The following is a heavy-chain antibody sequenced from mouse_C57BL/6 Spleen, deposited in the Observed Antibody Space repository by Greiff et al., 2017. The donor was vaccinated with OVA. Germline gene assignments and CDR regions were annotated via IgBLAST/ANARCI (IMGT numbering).Heavy chain of an antibody. J-gene: IGHJ1*03. CDR2: ISDGGSYT. Sequence: EVKLMESGGGLVKPGGSLKLSCAASGFTFSSYAMSWVRQTPEKRLEWVATISDGGSYTYYPDNVKGRFTISRDNAKNNLYLQMSHLKSEDTAMYSCARAPPPPVVALWYIYVWGTETPVTVSS. CDR3: ARAPPPPVVALWYIYV. D-gene: IGHD1-1*01. CDR1: GFTFSSYA. V-gene: IGHV5-4*03.